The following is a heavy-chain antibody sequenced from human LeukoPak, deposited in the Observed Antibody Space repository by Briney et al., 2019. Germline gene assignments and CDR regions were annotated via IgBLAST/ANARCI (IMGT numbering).Heavy chain of an antibody. D-gene: IGHD2-15*01. J-gene: IGHJ6*03. Sequence: ASVKVSCKASGYTFTGYYMHWVRQAPGQGLEWMGWINPNSGGTNYAQKFQGRVTMTRDTSISTAYMELSRLRSDDTAVYYCARTYCSGGSCYDYYYYYMDVWGKGTTVTVSS. CDR2: INPNSGGT. V-gene: IGHV1-2*02. CDR1: GYTFTGYY. CDR3: ARTYCSGGSCYDYYYYYMDV.